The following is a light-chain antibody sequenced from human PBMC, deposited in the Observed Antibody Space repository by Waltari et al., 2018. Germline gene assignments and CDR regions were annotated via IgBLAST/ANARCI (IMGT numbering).Light chain of an antibody. Sequence: QSVLTQPPSVSAAPGQRVTISCSGGSSNIGTNYVSWYRQFPGTAPKLLIYEKPGRPSGMPGRCAGSKAGASATLDITGVEAGDEADYYCGTWDSSLGGAVFGGGTHLTVL. CDR1: SSNIGTNY. V-gene: IGLV1-51*02. J-gene: IGLJ7*01. CDR3: GTWDSSLGGAV. CDR2: EKP.